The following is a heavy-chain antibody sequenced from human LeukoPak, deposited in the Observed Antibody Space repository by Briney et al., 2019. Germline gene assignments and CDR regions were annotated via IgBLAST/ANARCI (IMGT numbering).Heavy chain of an antibody. Sequence: PGGSLRLSCAASGFTFSSYGMHWVRQAPGKGLEWVAVIWYDGSNKYYADSVKGRFTISRDNSKNTLYLQMNSLRAEDTAVYYCARSRLRFPLGYWGQGTLVTVSS. J-gene: IGHJ4*02. CDR3: ARSRLRFPLGY. CDR2: IWYDGSNK. D-gene: IGHD5-12*01. V-gene: IGHV3-33*01. CDR1: GFTFSSYG.